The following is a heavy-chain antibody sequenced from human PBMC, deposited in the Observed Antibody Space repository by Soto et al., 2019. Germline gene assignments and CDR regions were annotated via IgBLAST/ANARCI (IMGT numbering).Heavy chain of an antibody. V-gene: IGHV3-11*01. CDR1: GFRFSDFY. Sequence: PGGSLRLSCAASGFRFSDFYMTWIRQAPGKGLEWVSYISTSGTNEFYADSVKGRFTISRDNAKASLYLQMNSLRAEDTAVYFCAKRQGIGAAAKNFDFWGQGARVTVSS. CDR2: ISTSGTNE. J-gene: IGHJ4*02. D-gene: IGHD1-26*01. CDR3: AKRQGIGAAAKNFDF.